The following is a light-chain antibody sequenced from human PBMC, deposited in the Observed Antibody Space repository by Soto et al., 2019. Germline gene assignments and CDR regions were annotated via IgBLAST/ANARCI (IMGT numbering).Light chain of an antibody. CDR1: QSVLYSSNNKNY. V-gene: IGKV4-1*01. Sequence: DIVMTQSPDSLAVSLGERATINCKSSQSVLYSSNNKNYLAWYQQQPGQPPKLLIYWASTRESGVPDRFSGSGSGTYFTLTISSLQAYDVAVYYCQQYYSTPLTFGGGTKVEIK. CDR3: QQYYSTPLT. J-gene: IGKJ4*01. CDR2: WAS.